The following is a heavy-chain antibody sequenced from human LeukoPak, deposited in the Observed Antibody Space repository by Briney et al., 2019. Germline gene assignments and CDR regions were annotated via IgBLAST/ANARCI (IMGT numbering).Heavy chain of an antibody. V-gene: IGHV1-24*01. CDR2: FDPEDGET. D-gene: IGHD3-3*01. J-gene: IGHJ4*02. Sequence: ASVKVSCKVSGYTLTELSMHWVRQAPGKGLEWMGGFDPEDGETIYAQKFQGRVTMTEDTSTDTAYMELSSLRSEDTAVYYCATVTDFPSYFDYWGQGTLVTVSS. CDR3: ATVTDFPSYFDY. CDR1: GYTLTELS.